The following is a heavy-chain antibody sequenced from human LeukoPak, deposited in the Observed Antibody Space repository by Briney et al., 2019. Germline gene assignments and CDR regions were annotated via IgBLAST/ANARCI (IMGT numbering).Heavy chain of an antibody. CDR1: GFTFGDYT. V-gene: IGHV3-43*02. CDR3: AKGHFGAGHY. D-gene: IGHD3-3*01. Sequence: QPGGSLRLPCAASGFTFGDYTMHWFRQPPGRGLQWVSLITGDGGTTSYAGSVKGRLTISRDNSKNSLYLHMNSLRNEDTALYYCAKGHFGAGHYWGQGTLVTVSS. CDR2: ITGDGGTT. J-gene: IGHJ4*02.